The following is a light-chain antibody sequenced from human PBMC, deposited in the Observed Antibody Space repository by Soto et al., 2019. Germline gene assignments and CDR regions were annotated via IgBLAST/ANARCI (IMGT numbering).Light chain of an antibody. CDR3: QQYGSSPRYT. CDR2: GAS. V-gene: IGKV3-20*01. CDR1: QSVSGSY. Sequence: EIVLTQSPGTLSLSPGERATLSCRASQSVSGSYLAWYQQKPGQDPRLLMYGASSRATGIPDRFSGSGSGTGFTLTISRLEPEDFAMYYCQQYGSSPRYTFGQGTKLEMK. J-gene: IGKJ2*01.